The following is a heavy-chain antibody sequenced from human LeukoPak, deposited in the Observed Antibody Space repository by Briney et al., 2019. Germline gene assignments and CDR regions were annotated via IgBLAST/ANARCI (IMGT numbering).Heavy chain of an antibody. CDR2: ISYDGSNK. D-gene: IGHD4-17*01. Sequence: GGSLRLSCAASGFTFSSYAMHWVRQAPGKGLEWVAVISYDGSNKYYADSVKGRFTISRDNSKNTLYLQMNGLRAEDTAVYYCARGDMTTATPVDYWGQGTLVTVSS. V-gene: IGHV3-30*04. J-gene: IGHJ4*02. CDR3: ARGDMTTATPVDY. CDR1: GFTFSSYA.